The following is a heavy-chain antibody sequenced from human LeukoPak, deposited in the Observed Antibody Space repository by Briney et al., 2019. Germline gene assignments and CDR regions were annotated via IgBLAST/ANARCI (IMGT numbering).Heavy chain of an antibody. J-gene: IGHJ4*02. CDR2: INPNSGGT. V-gene: IGHV1-2*06. Sequence: ASVKVSCKASGYTFTGYYMHRVRQAPGQRLEWMGRINPNSGGTNYAQRFQGRTTMTRDTSISTAYMELSRLRSDDTAVYYRARGVGPDAHKKAGGLFDYWGQGTLVTVSS. CDR1: GYTFTGYY. CDR3: ARGVGPDAHKKAGGLFDY. D-gene: IGHD2-15*01.